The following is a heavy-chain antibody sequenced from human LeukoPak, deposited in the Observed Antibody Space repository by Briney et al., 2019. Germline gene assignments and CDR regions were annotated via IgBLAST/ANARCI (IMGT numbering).Heavy chain of an antibody. V-gene: IGHV3-48*02. J-gene: IGHJ4*02. CDR3: ASLYLFGDSSGYYHPFDY. CDR1: GFTFSSYS. Sequence: PGGSLRLSCAASGFTFSSYSMNWVRQAPGKGLEWVSYISSSSSTIYYADSVKGRFTISRDNAKNSPYLQMNSLRDEDTAVYYCASLYLFGDSSGYYHPFDYWGQGTLVTVSS. D-gene: IGHD3-22*01. CDR2: ISSSSSTI.